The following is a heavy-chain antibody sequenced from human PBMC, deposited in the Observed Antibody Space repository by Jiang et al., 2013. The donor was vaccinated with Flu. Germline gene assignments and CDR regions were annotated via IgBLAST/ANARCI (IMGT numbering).Heavy chain of an antibody. D-gene: IGHD1-26*01. CDR1: GFSLTSSGAG. CDR2: IYWDDDK. Sequence: KPTQTLTLTCTFSGFSLTSSGAGVAWIRQPPGKALECISIIYWDDDKRFSPGLKDRLAITKDTSKNQVTLTVTNVGPGDTGTYFCAHRTSGWFDSWGQGIRVTVSS. J-gene: IGHJ5*01. V-gene: IGHV2-5*02. CDR3: AHRTSGWFDS.